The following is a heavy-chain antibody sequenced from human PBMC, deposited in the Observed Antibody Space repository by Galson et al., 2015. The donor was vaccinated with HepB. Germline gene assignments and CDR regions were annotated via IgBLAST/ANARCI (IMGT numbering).Heavy chain of an antibody. V-gene: IGHV3-30*03. Sequence: SLRLSCAASGFIFSRYGMNWVRQAPGKGLEWVAVISYDGRHKYYAEFVKGRITISRDNSKNTLHLQMSSLRVEDTAVYYCARGSYYISQDTFDYWGQGTLVIVSS. J-gene: IGHJ4*02. CDR1: GFIFSRYG. CDR3: ARGSYYISQDTFDY. CDR2: ISYDGRHK. D-gene: IGHD3-22*01.